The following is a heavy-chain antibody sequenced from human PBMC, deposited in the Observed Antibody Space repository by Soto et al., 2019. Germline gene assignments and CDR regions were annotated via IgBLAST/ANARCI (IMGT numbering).Heavy chain of an antibody. Sequence: GASVKVSCKASGGTFSSYAISWVRQAPGQGLEWMGGIIPLFGTANYAQKFQGRVTITADESTSTAYMKLSSLRCEDTAVYYCARERDIVVVPAAHRGWFDPWGQGTLVTVSS. J-gene: IGHJ5*02. CDR1: GGTFSSYA. CDR2: IIPLFGTA. D-gene: IGHD2-2*01. CDR3: ARERDIVVVPAAHRGWFDP. V-gene: IGHV1-69*13.